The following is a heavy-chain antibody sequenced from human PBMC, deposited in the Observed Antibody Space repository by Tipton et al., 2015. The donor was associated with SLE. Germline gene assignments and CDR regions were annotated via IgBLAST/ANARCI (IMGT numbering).Heavy chain of an antibody. J-gene: IGHJ4*02. Sequence: TLSLTCTVSGGSISSGSYYWSWIRQPAGKGLEWIGYIYTSGSTNYNPSLKSRVTISVDTSKNQFSLKLSSVTAADTAVYYCARGRWYYDSSPDYWGQGTLVTVSS. V-gene: IGHV4-61*09. CDR2: IYTSGST. CDR3: ARGRWYYDSSPDY. D-gene: IGHD3-22*01. CDR1: GGSISSGSYY.